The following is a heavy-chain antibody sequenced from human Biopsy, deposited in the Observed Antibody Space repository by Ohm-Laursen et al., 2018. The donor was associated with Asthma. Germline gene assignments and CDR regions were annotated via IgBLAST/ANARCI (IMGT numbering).Heavy chain of an antibody. CDR1: GYNFISFA. Sequence: ASVKVSCKTSGYNFISFAIHWVRQAPGQRLEWVGWVNTGNGDTKYSQKFQGRVTITRDTSASTAYMELRSLRSEDTATYYCAGTYYDFLTGQVKDVFGVWGQGQWSPSLQ. CDR2: VNTGNGDT. D-gene: IGHD3-9*01. CDR3: AGTYYDFLTGQVKDVFGV. J-gene: IGHJ3*01. V-gene: IGHV1-3*04.